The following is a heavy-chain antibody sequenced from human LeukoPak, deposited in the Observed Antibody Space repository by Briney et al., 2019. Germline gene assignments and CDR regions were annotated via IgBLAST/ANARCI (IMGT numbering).Heavy chain of an antibody. Sequence: PGGSLRLSCAASTFTFSSSAMSWVRQAPGKGLEWVSAISGGGGSTYYADSVKGRFTISRDNSKNTLYLQMNSMRAEDTAVYYCATGMEIYDGSGYSSYFQHGGQGTLLTVSS. CDR1: TFTFSSSA. CDR2: ISGGGGST. CDR3: ATGMEIYDGSGYSSYFQH. V-gene: IGHV3-23*01. D-gene: IGHD3-22*01. J-gene: IGHJ1*01.